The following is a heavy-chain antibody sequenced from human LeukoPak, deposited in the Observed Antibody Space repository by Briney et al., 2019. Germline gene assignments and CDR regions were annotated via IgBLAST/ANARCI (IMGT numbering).Heavy chain of an antibody. D-gene: IGHD6-19*01. J-gene: IGHJ4*02. Sequence: ASVKVSCKASGYTFTGYYMHWVRQAPGQGLEWMGRINPNSGGTNYAQKFQGRVTMTRDTSISTAYKELSRLRSDDTAVYYCARGRRTGMAVAGSELGYWGQGTLVTVSS. V-gene: IGHV1-2*06. CDR2: INPNSGGT. CDR3: ARGRRTGMAVAGSELGY. CDR1: GYTFTGYY.